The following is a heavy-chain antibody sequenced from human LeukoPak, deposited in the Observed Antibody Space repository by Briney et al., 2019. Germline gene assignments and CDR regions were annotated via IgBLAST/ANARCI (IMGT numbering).Heavy chain of an antibody. CDR1: GGSISSSSYY. J-gene: IGHJ4*02. D-gene: IGHD1-26*01. CDR3: ASGIVGANFDY. CDR2: IYYSGST. V-gene: IGHV4-39*07. Sequence: PSETLSLTCTVSGGSISSSSYYWGWTRQPPGKGLEWIGSIYYSGSTYYNPSLKSRVTISVDTSKNQFSLKLSSVTAADTAVYYCASGIVGANFDYWGQGTLVTVSS.